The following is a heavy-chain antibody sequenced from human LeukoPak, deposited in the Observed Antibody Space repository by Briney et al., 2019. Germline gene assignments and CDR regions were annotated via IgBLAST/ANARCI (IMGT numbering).Heavy chain of an antibody. CDR2: ISGSGGST. D-gene: IGHD3-10*01. CDR3: ARERGILLWFGELFPLDY. CDR1: GFTFSSYA. Sequence: AGGSLRLSCAASGFTFSSYAMSWVRQAPGKGLEWVSAISGSGGSTYYADSVKGRFTISRDNSKNTLYLQMNSLRAEDTAVYYCARERGILLWFGELFPLDYWGQGTLVTVSS. J-gene: IGHJ4*02. V-gene: IGHV3-23*01.